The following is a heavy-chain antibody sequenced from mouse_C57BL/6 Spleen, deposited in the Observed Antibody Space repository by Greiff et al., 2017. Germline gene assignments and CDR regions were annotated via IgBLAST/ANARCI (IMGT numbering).Heavy chain of an antibody. J-gene: IGHJ1*03. V-gene: IGHV1-53*01. D-gene: IGHD1-1*01. Sequence: QVQLKQPGTELVKPGASVKLSCKASGYTFTSYWMHWVKQRPGQGLEWIGNINPSNGGTNYNEKFKSKATLTVDKSSSTAYMQLSSLTSEDSAVYYCARKGDGSSYWYFDVWGTGTTVTVSS. CDR2: INPSNGGT. CDR1: GYTFTSYW. CDR3: ARKGDGSSYWYFDV.